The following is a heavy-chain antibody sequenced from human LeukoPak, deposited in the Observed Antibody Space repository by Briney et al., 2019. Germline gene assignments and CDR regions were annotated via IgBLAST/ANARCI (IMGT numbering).Heavy chain of an antibody. CDR2: INHSGST. V-gene: IGHV4-34*01. J-gene: IGHJ4*02. D-gene: IGHD4-17*01. CDR1: GGSFSGYY. CDR3: ARSTAVTIFDY. Sequence: SETLSLTCAVYGGSFSGYYWSWIRQPPGKGLEWIGEINHSGSTNYNPSLKSRVTISVDTYKNQFSLKLSSVTAADTAVYYCARSTAVTIFDYWGQGTLVTVSS.